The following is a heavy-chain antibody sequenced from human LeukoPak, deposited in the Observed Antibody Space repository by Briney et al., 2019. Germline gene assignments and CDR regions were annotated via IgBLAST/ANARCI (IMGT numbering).Heavy chain of an antibody. Sequence: PGGSLRLSCAVSACSFDDYAMHWVRQAPGKGLEWVSGISWNSGSIGYAESVKGRFTISRDNAKNSLFLQMNSLRAEDTALYYCAKARAKAAAAINYWGQGSLVTVSS. D-gene: IGHD2-2*02. CDR3: AKARAKAAAAINY. V-gene: IGHV3-9*01. J-gene: IGHJ4*02. CDR2: ISWNSGSI. CDR1: ACSFDDYA.